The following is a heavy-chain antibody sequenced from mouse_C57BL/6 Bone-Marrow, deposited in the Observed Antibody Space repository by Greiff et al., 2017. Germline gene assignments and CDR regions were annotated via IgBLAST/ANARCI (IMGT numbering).Heavy chain of an antibody. Sequence: VQLQQPGAEFVKPGASVKMSCKASGYTFTSYWITWVKQRPGQGLEWIGDIYPGSGSTNYNEKFKSKATLTVDTSSSTTYMHLSSLTSEDSAVYYCARPYYGNYWYFDVWGTGTTVTVSS. CDR2: IYPGSGST. CDR3: ARPYYGNYWYFDV. J-gene: IGHJ1*03. V-gene: IGHV1-55*01. D-gene: IGHD2-10*01. CDR1: GYTFTSYW.